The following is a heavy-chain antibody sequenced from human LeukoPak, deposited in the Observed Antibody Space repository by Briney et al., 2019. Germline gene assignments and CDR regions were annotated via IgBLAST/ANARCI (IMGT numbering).Heavy chain of an antibody. D-gene: IGHD3-22*01. CDR3: ARGDYYYDSSGYDIAGYFQH. CDR2: IYYSGST. Sequence: SETLSLTCTVSGGSISSYYWSWIRQPPGKGLEWIGYIYYSGSTNYNPSLKSRVTISVDTSKNQFSLKLSSVTAADTAVYYCARGDYYYDSSGYDIAGYFQHWGQGTLVTVSS. J-gene: IGHJ1*01. V-gene: IGHV4-59*01. CDR1: GGSISSYY.